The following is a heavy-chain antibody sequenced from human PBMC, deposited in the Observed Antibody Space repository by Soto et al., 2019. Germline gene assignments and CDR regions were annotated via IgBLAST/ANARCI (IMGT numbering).Heavy chain of an antibody. D-gene: IGHD3-16*01. CDR3: ARAWGYYFDY. J-gene: IGHJ4*02. V-gene: IGHV4-61*01. CDR2: IYYSGST. Sequence: SETLSLTCTVSGGSVSSGSYYWSWIRQPPGKGLEWIGYIYYSGSTNYNPSLKSRVTISVDTSKNQFSLKLSSVTAADTAVYYCARAWGYYFDYWGQGTLVTVSS. CDR1: GGSVSSGSYY.